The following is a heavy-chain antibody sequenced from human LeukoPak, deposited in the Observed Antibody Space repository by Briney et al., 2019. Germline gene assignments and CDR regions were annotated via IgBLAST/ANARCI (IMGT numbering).Heavy chain of an antibody. CDR3: AKDLGATGVYGMDV. V-gene: IGHV3-9*01. Sequence: GGSLRLSCAASGFTFDDYAMHWVRRAPGKGLEWVSGISWNSGSIGYADSVKGRFTISRDNAKNSLYLQMNSLRAEDTALYYCAKDLGATGVYGMDVWGQGTTVTVSS. CDR1: GFTFDDYA. J-gene: IGHJ6*02. CDR2: ISWNSGSI. D-gene: IGHD1-26*01.